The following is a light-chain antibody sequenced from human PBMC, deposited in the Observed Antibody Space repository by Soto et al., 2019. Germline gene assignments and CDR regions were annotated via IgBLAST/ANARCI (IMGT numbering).Light chain of an antibody. CDR1: HSLLSW. J-gene: IGKJ1*01. CDR2: KAS. CDR3: LQYETYWT. Sequence: DIQITQTPSTLFASVGDSVTITCRASHSLLSWLAWYQQKPGKAPKLLIYKASTLESGVPSRFSGSGSGTEFTLTISSLQPDDFATYYCLQYETYWTFGQGTKVDI. V-gene: IGKV1-5*03.